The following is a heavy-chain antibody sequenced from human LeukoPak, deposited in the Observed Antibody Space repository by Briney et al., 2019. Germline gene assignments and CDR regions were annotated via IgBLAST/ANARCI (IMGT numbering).Heavy chain of an antibody. V-gene: IGHV1-3*01. CDR2: INAGNGNT. CDR3: ARESWPGYGMDV. J-gene: IGHJ6*04. D-gene: IGHD3-10*01. CDR1: GYTFTSYA. Sequence: GASVKVSCKASGYTFTSYAMHWVRRAPGQRLEWMGWINAGNGNTKYSQKFQGRVTITRDTSASTAYMELSSLRSEDTAVYYCARESWPGYGMDVWGKGTTVTVSS.